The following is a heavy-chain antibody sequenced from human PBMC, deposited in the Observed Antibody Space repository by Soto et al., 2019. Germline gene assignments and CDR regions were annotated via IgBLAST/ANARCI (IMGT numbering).Heavy chain of an antibody. CDR3: ATSYVDAFDI. J-gene: IGHJ3*02. CDR1: GFTFSSYG. Sequence: GGSLRLSCAASGFTFSSYGMHWVRQAPGKGLEWVAVISYDGSNKYYADSVKGRFTISRDNSKKTLYLQMNSLRAEDTAVYYCATSYVDAFDIWGQGTMVTVSS. CDR2: ISYDGSNK. V-gene: IGHV3-30*03. D-gene: IGHD2-2*01.